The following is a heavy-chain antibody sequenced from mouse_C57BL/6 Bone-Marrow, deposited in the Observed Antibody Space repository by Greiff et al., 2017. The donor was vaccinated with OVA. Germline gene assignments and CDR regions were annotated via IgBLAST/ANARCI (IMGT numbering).Heavy chain of an antibody. V-gene: IGHV1-64*01. CDR3: VYYYGSSYRYFDY. J-gene: IGHJ2*01. CDR2: IHPNSGST. D-gene: IGHD1-1*01. Sequence: QVQLQQPGAELVKPGASVKLSCKAPGYTFTSYWMHWVKQRPGQGLEWIGMIHPNSGSTNYNEKFKSKATLTVDKSSSTAYMQLSSLTSEDSAVYYCVYYYGSSYRYFDYWGQGTTLTVSS. CDR1: GYTFTSYW.